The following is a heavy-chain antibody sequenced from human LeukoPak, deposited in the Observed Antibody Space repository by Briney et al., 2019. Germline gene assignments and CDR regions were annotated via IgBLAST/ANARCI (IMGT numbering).Heavy chain of an antibody. J-gene: IGHJ4*02. V-gene: IGHV3-30*03. D-gene: IGHD6-19*01. CDR2: ISYDGGNK. Sequence: GGSLRLSCAASGFTFTSYGMHWVRQAPGKGLEWVAVISYDGGNKYYADSVKGRFTISRDNSKNTLYLQMNSLRAEDTAVFYCATTEQWLVQGGFDYWGQGTLVTVSS. CDR3: ATTEQWLVQGGFDY. CDR1: GFTFTSYG.